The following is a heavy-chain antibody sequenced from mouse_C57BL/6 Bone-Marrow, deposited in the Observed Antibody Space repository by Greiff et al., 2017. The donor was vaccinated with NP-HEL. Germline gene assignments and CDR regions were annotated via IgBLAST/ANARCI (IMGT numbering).Heavy chain of an antibody. CDR2: IDPSDSYT. Sequence: QVQLQQPGAELVMPGASVKLSCKASGYTFTSYWMHWVKQRPGQGLEWIGEIDPSDSYTNYNHKFKGKSTLTVDKSSSTAYMQLSSLTSEDSAVFYCARNYYGSSYAMDYWGQGTSVTVSS. V-gene: IGHV1-69*01. CDR3: ARNYYGSSYAMDY. J-gene: IGHJ4*01. D-gene: IGHD1-1*01. CDR1: GYTFTSYW.